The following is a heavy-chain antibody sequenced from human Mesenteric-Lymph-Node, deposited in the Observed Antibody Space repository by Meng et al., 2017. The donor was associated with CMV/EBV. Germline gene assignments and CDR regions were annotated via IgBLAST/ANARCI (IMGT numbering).Heavy chain of an antibody. CDR1: GFTFSSYW. V-gene: IGHV3-74*01. CDR3: AKDQGDIVATVSWGIFFFGMDV. D-gene: IGHD5-12*01. Sequence: GESLKISCAASGFTFSSYWMHWVRQAPGKGLVWVSRINSDGSSTSYADSVRGRFTISRDNSKNTLYLHMSGLRPEDTAVYYCAKDQGDIVATVSWGIFFFGMDVWGQGTTVTVSS. CDR2: INSDGSST. J-gene: IGHJ6*02.